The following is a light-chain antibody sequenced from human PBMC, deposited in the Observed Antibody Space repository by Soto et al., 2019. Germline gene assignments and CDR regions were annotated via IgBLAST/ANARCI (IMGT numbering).Light chain of an antibody. CDR1: QSISSW. CDR3: QQYNSSPLT. Sequence: DIQMTQSPSTLSAFVGDRVTITCRANQSISSWLAWYQQKPGKAPNLLIYEASSLQSGVPSRFSGSGSGAESTLTISSLQPDDFATYYCQQYNSSPLTFGGGTKVEIK. J-gene: IGKJ4*01. CDR2: EAS. V-gene: IGKV1-5*01.